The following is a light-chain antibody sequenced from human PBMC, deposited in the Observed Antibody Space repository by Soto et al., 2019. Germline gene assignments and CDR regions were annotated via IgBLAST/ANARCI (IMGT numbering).Light chain of an antibody. V-gene: IGLV2-14*01. CDR3: SSYTSSSNYV. J-gene: IGLJ1*01. CDR2: EVS. Sequence: QSALTQPASVSGSPGQSITISCTGTNSDVGTYNFVSWYQQHPGKAPKLMIYEVSKRPSGVSSRFSGSKSGSTASLTISGLQAEDEAEYYCSSYTSSSNYVFGAGTKLTVL. CDR1: NSDVGTYNF.